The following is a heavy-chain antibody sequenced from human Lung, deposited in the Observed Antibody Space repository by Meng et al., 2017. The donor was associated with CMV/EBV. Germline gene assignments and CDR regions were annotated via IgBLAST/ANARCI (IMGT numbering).Heavy chain of an antibody. Sequence: ASVXVSCKASGDTFTSYGFTWVRQAPGQGLEWVGWISAYNDNTNYAQRLQGRVSMTTDTTTSTAYMELRSLRSDDTAVYYCASKVEPYYYDRSGYLNWCQGTLVTVSS. CDR1: GDTFTSYG. J-gene: IGHJ4*02. V-gene: IGHV1-18*01. CDR3: ASKVEPYYYDRSGYLN. CDR2: ISAYNDNT. D-gene: IGHD3-22*01.